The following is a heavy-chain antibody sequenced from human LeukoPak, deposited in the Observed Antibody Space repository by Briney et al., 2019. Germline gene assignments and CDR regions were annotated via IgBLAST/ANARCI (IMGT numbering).Heavy chain of an antibody. J-gene: IGHJ5*02. CDR2: ISSSSSYI. V-gene: IGHV3-21*01. D-gene: IGHD3-16*01. CDR1: GFTFSSYS. CDR3: ARALTLGANWFDP. Sequence: GGSLRLSCAASGFTFSSYSMNWVRQAPGKGLEWVSSISSSSSYIYYADSVKGRFTISRDNAKNPLYLQMNSLRAEDTAVYYCARALTLGANWFDPWGQGTLVTVSS.